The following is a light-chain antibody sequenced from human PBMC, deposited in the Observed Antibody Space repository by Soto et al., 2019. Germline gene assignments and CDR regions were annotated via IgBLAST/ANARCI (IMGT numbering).Light chain of an antibody. Sequence: QSVLTQPVSVSGSPGQSITISCTGTSSDIGAYKYVYWYQQHPGKTPKVVIYEVSNRPSGISNRFSATKAGNTASLTISGLQADDEGDYYCSSYTSTETPVVFGGGTKLTVL. V-gene: IGLV2-14*01. CDR3: SSYTSTETPVV. CDR2: EVS. CDR1: SSDIGAYKY. J-gene: IGLJ2*01.